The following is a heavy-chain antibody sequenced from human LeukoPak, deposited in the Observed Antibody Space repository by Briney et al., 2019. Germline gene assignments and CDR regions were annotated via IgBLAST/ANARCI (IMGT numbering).Heavy chain of an antibody. D-gene: IGHD3-22*01. CDR2: IYSGGST. Sequence: GGSLRLSCAASGFTVSSNYMSWVRQAPGKGLEWVSVIYSGGSTYYADSVKGRFTISRDNSKNTLYLQMNSLRAEDTAVYYCATPTRNSGYYSDALDIWGQGTMVTVPS. J-gene: IGHJ3*02. CDR1: GFTVSSNY. CDR3: ATPTRNSGYYSDALDI. V-gene: IGHV3-53*01.